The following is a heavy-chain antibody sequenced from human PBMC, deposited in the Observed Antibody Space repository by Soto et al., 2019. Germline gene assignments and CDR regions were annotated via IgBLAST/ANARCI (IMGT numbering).Heavy chain of an antibody. J-gene: IGHJ4*02. CDR1: GFMFSSYV. CDR3: AVSTTVTDADY. CDR2: VSGSGSRT. Sequence: EVQLLESGGGLVQPGGSLRLSCAASGFMFSSYVMSWVRQAPGKGLEWVSGVSGSGSRTYYADSVKGRFSISRDNSRNTLYLQLNSLRAEDTAVYYCAVSTTVTDADYWGQGTLVTVPS. V-gene: IGHV3-23*01. D-gene: IGHD4-17*01.